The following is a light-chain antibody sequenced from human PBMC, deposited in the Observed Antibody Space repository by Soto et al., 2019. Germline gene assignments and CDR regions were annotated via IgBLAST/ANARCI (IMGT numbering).Light chain of an antibody. V-gene: IGKV3-11*01. CDR3: QQRSNWPPRFT. CDR1: QSVSSY. Sequence: EIVLTQSPATLSFSPGERATLSCRASQSVSSYLAWYQQKPGQAPRLLIYDASKRATGIPARFSGSGSGTDFTLTISSLEPEDFAVYYCQQRSNWPPRFTFGPGTKVDFK. CDR2: DAS. J-gene: IGKJ3*01.